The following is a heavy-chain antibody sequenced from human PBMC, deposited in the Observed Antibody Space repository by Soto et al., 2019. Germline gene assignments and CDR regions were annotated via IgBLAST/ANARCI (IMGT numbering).Heavy chain of an antibody. CDR3: ARDGRLLWFGELSGGGLYYFDY. J-gene: IGHJ4*02. V-gene: IGHV4-39*02. CDR2: IYYSGST. CDR1: GGSISSSSYY. Sequence: QLQLQESGPGLVKPSETLSLTCTVSGGSISSSSYYWGWIRQPPGKGLEWIGSIYYSGSTYYNPSLKSRVTISVDTSKNQFSLKLSSVTAADTAVYYCARDGRLLWFGELSGGGLYYFDYWGQGTLVTVSS. D-gene: IGHD3-10*01.